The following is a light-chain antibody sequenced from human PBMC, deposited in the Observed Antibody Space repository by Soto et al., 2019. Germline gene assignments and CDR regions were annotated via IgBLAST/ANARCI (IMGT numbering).Light chain of an antibody. CDR1: NSNIGAGYD. V-gene: IGLV1-40*01. CDR2: GNI. Sequence: QAVVTQPPSVTGAPGQRVTISCTGSNSNIGAGYDVHWYRQFPGTAPKLLIYGNINRPSGVPDRFSGSKSGTSASLAITGLQAEDEAHYYCHSFDSRLIGLLFGGGTKVTVL. CDR3: HSFDSRLIGLL. J-gene: IGLJ2*01.